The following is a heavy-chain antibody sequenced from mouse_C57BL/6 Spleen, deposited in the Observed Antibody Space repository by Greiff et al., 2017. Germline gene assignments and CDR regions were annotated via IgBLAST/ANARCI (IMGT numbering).Heavy chain of an antibody. CDR1: GYTFTSYG. D-gene: IGHD4-1*01. J-gene: IGHJ3*01. CDR3: ARPQITGTGVGPFAY. CDR2: IYPRRGHT. Sequence: QVQLQQSGAELARPGASVKLSCKASGYTFTSYGISWVKQRTGQGLEWIGEIYPRRGHTYYNEKFKGKATLTADKYSSTAYMELRSLTSEDSAVYSCARPQITGTGVGPFAYWGQVTLVTVSA. V-gene: IGHV1-81*01.